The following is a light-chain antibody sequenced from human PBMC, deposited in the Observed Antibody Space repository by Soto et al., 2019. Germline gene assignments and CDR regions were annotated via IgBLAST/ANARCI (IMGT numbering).Light chain of an antibody. CDR3: QKYTSAPCT. CDR2: AAS. J-gene: IGKJ1*01. CDR1: QSVSNY. V-gene: IGKV1-27*01. Sequence: DIQVTQSPSTLSSSAGDRAIITCRASQSVSNYLPWNQQRPGKVPKPLICAASTMQSGVPYRVSGSGSGTDFTLTITSLQPEDVATYYCQKYTSAPCTFGQGTKLDI.